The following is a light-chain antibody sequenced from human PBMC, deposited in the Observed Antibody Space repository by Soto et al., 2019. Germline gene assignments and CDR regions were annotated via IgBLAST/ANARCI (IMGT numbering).Light chain of an antibody. Sequence: QSVLTQPPSVSGAPGQRVTISCTGSSSNIGAGYDVHWYQQLPGTAPKLLIYGNSNRPSGVPDRFSGSKSGTSASLAITGLQAEDEADYYCQSYASSSYAFGTGTKVTVL. CDR3: QSYASSSYA. CDR1: SSNIGAGYD. CDR2: GNS. J-gene: IGLJ1*01. V-gene: IGLV1-40*01.